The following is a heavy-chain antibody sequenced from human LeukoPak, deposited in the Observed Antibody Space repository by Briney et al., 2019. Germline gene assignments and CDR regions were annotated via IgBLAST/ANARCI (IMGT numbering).Heavy chain of an antibody. Sequence: SQTLSLTCTVSGGSNSSTNYYWAWIREPPGKGLEWLGSIYYSGSNYYNPPLKSRIPISVDTSKKQFSLKLSSVTAADTAVYYCARRYCSGGSCETFDYWGQGTLVTVSS. CDR2: IYYSGSN. CDR1: GGSNSSTNYY. CDR3: ARRYCSGGSCETFDY. J-gene: IGHJ4*02. D-gene: IGHD2-15*01. V-gene: IGHV4-39*01.